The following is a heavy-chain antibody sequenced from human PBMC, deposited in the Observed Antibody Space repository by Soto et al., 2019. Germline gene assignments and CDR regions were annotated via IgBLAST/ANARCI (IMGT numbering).Heavy chain of an antibody. D-gene: IGHD3-3*01. Sequence: GSLRLSCTASGXTFRNFSMYWVRQAPGKGLDWVAGMSPDGASKYHSDSVKGRLTISRDNSKDTLYLEMSGLRRDDTAVYYCARGDQWVVFGPTDHWGQGTLVTVSS. CDR2: MSPDGASK. CDR3: ARGDQWVVFGPTDH. J-gene: IGHJ5*02. CDR1: GXTFRNFS. V-gene: IGHV3-30*04.